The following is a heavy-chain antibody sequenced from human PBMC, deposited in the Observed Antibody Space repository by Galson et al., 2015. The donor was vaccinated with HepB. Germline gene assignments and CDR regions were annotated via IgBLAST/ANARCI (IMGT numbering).Heavy chain of an antibody. Sequence: SVKVSCKASGYTFTSYYMHWVRQAPGQGLEWMGIINPSGGSTSYAQKFQGRVTMTRDTSTSTVYMELSSLRSEDTAVYYCARDPYYGDYERTPDYWGQGTLVTVSS. CDR3: ARDPYYGDYERTPDY. J-gene: IGHJ4*02. CDR1: GYTFTSYY. CDR2: INPSGGST. D-gene: IGHD4-17*01. V-gene: IGHV1-46*01.